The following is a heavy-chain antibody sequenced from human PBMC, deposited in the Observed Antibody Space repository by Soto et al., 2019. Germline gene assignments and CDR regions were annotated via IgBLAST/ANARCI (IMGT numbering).Heavy chain of an antibody. V-gene: IGHV3-48*03. CDR1: GFTFSSYE. CDR2: ISSSGSTI. J-gene: IGHJ6*02. D-gene: IGHD6-19*01. Sequence: SGGSLRLSCAASGFTFSSYEMNWVRQAPGKGLEWVSYISSSGSTIYYADSVKGRFTISRDNAKNSLYLQMNSLRAEDTAVYYCASLSASRSGWYYYYYYGMDVWGQGTTVTVSS. CDR3: ASLSASRSGWYYYYYYGMDV.